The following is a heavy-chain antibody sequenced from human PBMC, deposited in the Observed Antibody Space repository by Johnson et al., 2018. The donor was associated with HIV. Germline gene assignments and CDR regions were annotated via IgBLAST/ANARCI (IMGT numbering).Heavy chain of an antibody. Sequence: QVQLVESGGGVVQPGRSLRLSCAASGFTFSSYAMHWVRQAPGKGLEWVAVISYDGSNKYYADSVKGRFTISRDNSKNTLYLQMNSLRAEDTAVYYCARDRGYSGYDWGAFDIWGQGTMVTVSS. V-gene: IGHV3-30*04. CDR1: GFTFSSYA. J-gene: IGHJ3*02. CDR3: ARDRGYSGYDWGAFDI. CDR2: ISYDGSNK. D-gene: IGHD5-12*01.